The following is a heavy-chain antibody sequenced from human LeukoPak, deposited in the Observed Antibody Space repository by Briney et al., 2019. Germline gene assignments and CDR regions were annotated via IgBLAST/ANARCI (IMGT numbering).Heavy chain of an antibody. CDR3: ARGSDHIAVVPAAT. CDR2: ISSSGSTI. Sequence: GGSLRLSCAASGFTFSDYYMSWIRQAPGKGLEWVSYISSSGSTIYYADSVKGRFTISRDNAKNSLYLQMNSLRAEDTAVYYCARGSDHIAVVPAATWGQGTLVTVSS. V-gene: IGHV3-11*01. CDR1: GFTFSDYY. J-gene: IGHJ4*02. D-gene: IGHD2-2*01.